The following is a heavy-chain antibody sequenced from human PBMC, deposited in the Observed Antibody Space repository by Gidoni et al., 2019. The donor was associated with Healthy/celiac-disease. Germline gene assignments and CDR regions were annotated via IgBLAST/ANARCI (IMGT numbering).Heavy chain of an antibody. Sequence: QVQLQQWGAGLLKPSETLSLTCAVYGGSFSGYYWSWIRQPPGKGLEWIGEINHSGSTNYNPSLKSRVTISVDTSKNQFSLKLSSVTAADTAVYYCARVPDRLYDSVGGYWGQGTLVTVSS. CDR2: INHSGST. V-gene: IGHV4-34*01. CDR3: ARVPDRLYDSVGGY. CDR1: GGSFSGYY. J-gene: IGHJ4*02. D-gene: IGHD3-22*01.